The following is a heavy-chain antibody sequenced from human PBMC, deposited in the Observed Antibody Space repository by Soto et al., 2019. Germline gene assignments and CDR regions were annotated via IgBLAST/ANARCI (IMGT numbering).Heavy chain of an antibody. CDR3: ARDPPPINSGYDWYGMDV. CDR1: GFTFSSYA. J-gene: IGHJ6*02. V-gene: IGHV3-30-3*01. Sequence: PGGSLRLSCAASGFTFSSYAMHWVRQAPGKGLEWVAVISYDGSNKYYADSVKGRFTISRDNSKNTLYLQMNSLRAEDTAVYYCARDPPPINSGYDWYGMDVWGQGTTVTVSS. CDR2: ISYDGSNK. D-gene: IGHD5-12*01.